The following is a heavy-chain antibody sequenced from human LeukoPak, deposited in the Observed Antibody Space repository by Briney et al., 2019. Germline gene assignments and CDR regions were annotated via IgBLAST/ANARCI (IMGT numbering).Heavy chain of an antibody. CDR3: ASDGTALGI. J-gene: IGHJ3*02. CDR2: ISAYNGNT. Sequence: AGVKVTLKASGYTFTSYGISWVRQPPGQGLERMGWISAYNGNTNYAQTLQRRDTMTTDTSTSTAYMEQRSVRSDDTAVYYCASDGTALGIWGRGTMVTVSS. CDR1: GYTFTSYG. D-gene: IGHD1-1*01. V-gene: IGHV1-18*01.